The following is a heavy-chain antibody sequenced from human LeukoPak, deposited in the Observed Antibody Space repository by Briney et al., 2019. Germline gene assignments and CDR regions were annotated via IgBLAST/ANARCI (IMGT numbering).Heavy chain of an antibody. CDR3: AEETRWLHDAFDI. V-gene: IGHV3-30*18. D-gene: IGHD5-24*01. CDR1: GFTFSSYG. Sequence: PGGSLRLSCAASGFTFSSYGMHWVRQAPGKGLEWVAVISYDGSNKYYADSVKGRFTISRDNSKNTLYLQMNSLRAEDTAVYYCAEETRWLHDAFDIWGQGTMVTVSS. CDR2: ISYDGSNK. J-gene: IGHJ3*02.